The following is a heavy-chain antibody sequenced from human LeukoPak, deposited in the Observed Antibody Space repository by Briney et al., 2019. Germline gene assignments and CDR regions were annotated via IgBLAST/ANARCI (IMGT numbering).Heavy chain of an antibody. CDR1: GFTFSSYA. J-gene: IGHJ6*02. CDR2: ISGSGDST. CDR3: AKQIAGSSDGMDV. D-gene: IGHD2-21*01. Sequence: GGSLRLSCAASGFTFSSYAMSWVRQAPGKGLEWVSVISGSGDSTYYADSVKGRFTISRDNSKNTLYLQMNSLRADGTAVYYCAKQIAGSSDGMDVWGQGTTVTVSS. V-gene: IGHV3-23*01.